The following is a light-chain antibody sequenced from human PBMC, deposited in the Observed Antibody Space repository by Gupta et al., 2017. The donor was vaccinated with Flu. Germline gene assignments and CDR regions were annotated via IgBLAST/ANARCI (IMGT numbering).Light chain of an antibody. J-gene: IGKJ1*01. V-gene: IGKV1-16*01. CDR1: RDVSNN. CDR2: AAS. Sequence: IQITPSPSSLSASVGERVTITCRAIRDVSNNLAWFQQKPGKAPESLIYAASRLESGVTSRFSGSGSGTEFTRTISSLKPEDFATYYCQQYNISPNTFGQGTHVEIK. CDR3: QQYNISPNT.